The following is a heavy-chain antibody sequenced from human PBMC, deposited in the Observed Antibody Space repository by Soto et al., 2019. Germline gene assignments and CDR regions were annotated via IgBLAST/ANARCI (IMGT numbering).Heavy chain of an antibody. J-gene: IGHJ3*02. Sequence: GGSLRLSCAASGFTFSGSAMHWVRQASGKGLEWVGRIRSKANSYATAYAASVKGRFTISRDDSKNTAYLRMNSLKTEDTAVYYCTRLSRPYYYDSSDAFDIWGQGTMVTVSS. CDR1: GFTFSGSA. CDR3: TRLSRPYYYDSSDAFDI. CDR2: IRSKANSYAT. V-gene: IGHV3-73*01. D-gene: IGHD3-22*01.